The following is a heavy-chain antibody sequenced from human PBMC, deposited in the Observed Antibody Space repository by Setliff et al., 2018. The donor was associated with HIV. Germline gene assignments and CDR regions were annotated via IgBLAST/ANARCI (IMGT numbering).Heavy chain of an antibody. D-gene: IGHD3-3*01. V-gene: IGHV4-61*09. Sequence: SETLSLTCTVSGGSINNGVSYWSWIRQSAEKGLEWLGHVSSSGSTTYNPSLKSRVTISVDVSKNPFSLMLDSVTAADAALYFCARDVMEWFGSYFDHWGQGALVTVS. CDR1: GGSINNGVSY. CDR3: ARDVMEWFGSYFDH. CDR2: VSSSGST. J-gene: IGHJ4*02.